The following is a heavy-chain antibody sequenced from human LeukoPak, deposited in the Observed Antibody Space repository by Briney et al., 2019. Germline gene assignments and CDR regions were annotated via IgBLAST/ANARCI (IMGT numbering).Heavy chain of an antibody. D-gene: IGHD3-16*01. CDR1: GFIFSSYE. J-gene: IGHJ4*02. Sequence: PGGSLRLSCAASGFIFSSYEMSWVRQAPGKGLEWVSYISSSGSTIYYADSVKGRFTISRDNDKNSLYLQMNSLRAEETAVYYCVRNYPWGRKNYGLFDDYWGQGTLVTVSS. V-gene: IGHV3-48*03. CDR3: VRNYPWGRKNYGLFDDY. CDR2: ISSSGSTI.